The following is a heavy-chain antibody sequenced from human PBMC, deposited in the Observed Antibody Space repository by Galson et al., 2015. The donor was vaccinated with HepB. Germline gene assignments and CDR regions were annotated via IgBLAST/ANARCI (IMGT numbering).Heavy chain of an antibody. D-gene: IGHD6-19*01. CDR3: AKARPRGAVAGTPFDY. J-gene: IGHJ4*02. Sequence: SLRLSCAASGFTFSSYGMHWVRQAPGKGLEWVAVISYDGSNKYYADSVKGRFTISRDNSKNTLYLRMNSLRAEDTAVYYCAKARPRGAVAGTPFDYWGQGTLVTVSS. CDR1: GFTFSSYG. CDR2: ISYDGSNK. V-gene: IGHV3-30*18.